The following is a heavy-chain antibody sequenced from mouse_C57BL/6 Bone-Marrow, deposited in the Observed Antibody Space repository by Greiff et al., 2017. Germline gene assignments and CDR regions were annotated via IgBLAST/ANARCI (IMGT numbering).Heavy chain of an antibody. CDR3: ANDSPFDY. CDR1: GYTFTSYT. D-gene: IGHD2-4*01. CDR2: INPSSGYT. V-gene: IGHV1-4*01. J-gene: IGHJ2*01. Sequence: QVQLKQSGAELARPGASVKMSCKASGYTFTSYTMHWVKQRPGQGLEWIGYINPSSGYTKYNQKFKDKATLTADKSSSTAYMQLSSLTSEDSAVYYCANDSPFDYWGQGTTLTVSS.